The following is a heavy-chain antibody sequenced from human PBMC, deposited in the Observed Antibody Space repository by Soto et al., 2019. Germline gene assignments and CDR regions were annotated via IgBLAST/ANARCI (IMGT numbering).Heavy chain of an antibody. Sequence: PGGSLRLSCSASGFTFSNYGLHWVRQTPGKGLEYVSAISTNGGNRYYADSVKGRFTISRDNAKNSLYLQMNSLRADDTAVYYCARERITIFGVSPPNWFDPWGQGTLVTVSS. CDR3: ARERITIFGVSPPNWFDP. CDR2: ISTNGGNR. V-gene: IGHV3-64*04. CDR1: GFTFSNYG. J-gene: IGHJ5*02. D-gene: IGHD3-3*01.